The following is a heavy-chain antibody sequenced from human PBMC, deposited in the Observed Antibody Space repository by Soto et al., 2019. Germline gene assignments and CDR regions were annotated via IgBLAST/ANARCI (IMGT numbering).Heavy chain of an antibody. Sequence: QVQLQESGPGLVKPSQTLSLTCTVSGGSISSGNYYWSWIRQPPGKGLEWIGFISYSGTTHYSASLRSRASISVDTSKHQFSLDLSSVTAADTAVYYCATMGTPVTGLYYFDYWGQGTLVTVSS. D-gene: IGHD4-17*01. V-gene: IGHV4-30-4*01. CDR3: ATMGTPVTGLYYFDY. CDR2: ISYSGTT. CDR1: GGSISSGNYY. J-gene: IGHJ4*02.